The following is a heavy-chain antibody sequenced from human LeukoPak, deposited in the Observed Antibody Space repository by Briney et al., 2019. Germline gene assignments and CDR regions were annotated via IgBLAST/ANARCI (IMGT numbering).Heavy chain of an antibody. V-gene: IGHV1-69*13. CDR2: IIPIFGTA. J-gene: IGHJ5*02. Sequence: ASVKVSCKASGGTFSSYAISWVRQAPGQGLEWMGGIIPIFGTANYAQKFQGRVTITADESTSTAYMELSSLRSEDTAVYYCARAIFQSVYYGSGSYYSNWFDPWGQGTLVTVSS. D-gene: IGHD3-10*01. CDR1: GGTFSSYA. CDR3: ARAIFQSVYYGSGSYYSNWFDP.